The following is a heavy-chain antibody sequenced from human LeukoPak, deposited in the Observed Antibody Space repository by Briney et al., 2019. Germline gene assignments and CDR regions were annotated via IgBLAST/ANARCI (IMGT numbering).Heavy chain of an antibody. CDR3: AKDRSYYGSGSFDY. Sequence: PGGSLRVSCAASGFTFSDYYMSWIRQAPGNGLEWVSAISGSGGSTYYADSVKGRFTISRDNSKNTLYLQMNSLRAEDTAVYYCAKDRSYYGSGSFDYWGQGTLVTVSS. D-gene: IGHD3-10*01. J-gene: IGHJ4*02. CDR2: ISGSGGST. CDR1: GFTFSDYY. V-gene: IGHV3-23*01.